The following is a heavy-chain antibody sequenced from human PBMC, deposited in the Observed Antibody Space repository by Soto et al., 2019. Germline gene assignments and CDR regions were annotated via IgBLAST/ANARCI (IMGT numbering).Heavy chain of an antibody. CDR3: AKVTVRVVHMSVLAS. CDR1: GFTFRSYA. Sequence: GGYLRLSCEASGFTFRSYAMNWVRQAPGNGLEWISVISGSGGATYFADSVKGRFVISRDNSMNTLYLQWNSLRAEHTAIYYVAKVTVRVVHMSVLASWGQG. J-gene: IGHJ5*02. V-gene: IGHV3-23*01. CDR2: ISGSGGAT. D-gene: IGHD2-15*01.